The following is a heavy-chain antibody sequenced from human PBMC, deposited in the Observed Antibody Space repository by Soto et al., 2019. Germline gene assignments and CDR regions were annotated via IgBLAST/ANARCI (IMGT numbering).Heavy chain of an antibody. CDR2: ISYDGSNQ. CDR3: AKDQASGQGSFDS. Sequence: GGPLKLSCAASGFTFNFYGMHGFRQAPDKGLEWVALISYDGSNQYYADSVKGRFTISRDNSKNTLFLQMNSLRADDTAVYYCAKDQASGQGSFDSWGQGTLVTVSS. J-gene: IGHJ4*02. CDR1: GFTFNFYG. V-gene: IGHV3-30*18.